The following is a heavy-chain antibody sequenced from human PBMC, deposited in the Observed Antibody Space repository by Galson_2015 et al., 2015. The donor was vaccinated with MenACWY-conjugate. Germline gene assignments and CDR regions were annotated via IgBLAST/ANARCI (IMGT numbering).Heavy chain of an antibody. J-gene: IGHJ4*02. Sequence: SLRLSCAASGFTFSSYAMIWVRQAPGKGLEWVSSISASGVSTYYADSVKGRFTISRDKSKDTLYLQMNSLSAEDTAVYYCARRPCGGGSGHLDSGGQGPRVTVSS. CDR3: ARRPCGGGSGHLDS. V-gene: IGHV3-23*01. CDR2: ISASGVST. D-gene: IGHD2-15*01. CDR1: GFTFSSYA.